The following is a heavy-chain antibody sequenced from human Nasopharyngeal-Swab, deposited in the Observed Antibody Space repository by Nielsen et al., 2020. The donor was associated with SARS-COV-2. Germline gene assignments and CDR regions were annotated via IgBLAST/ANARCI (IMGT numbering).Heavy chain of an antibody. CDR2: ISSSSSYI. CDR1: GFTFSSYS. D-gene: IGHD3-10*01. V-gene: IGHV3-21*01. Sequence: GGSLRLSCAASGFTFSSYSMNWVRQAPGKGLEWVSSISSSSSYIYYADSVKGRFTISRDNAKNLLYLQMNSLRAEDTAVYYCARDRLIGVKYFDYWGQGTLVTVSS. J-gene: IGHJ4*02. CDR3: ARDRLIGVKYFDY.